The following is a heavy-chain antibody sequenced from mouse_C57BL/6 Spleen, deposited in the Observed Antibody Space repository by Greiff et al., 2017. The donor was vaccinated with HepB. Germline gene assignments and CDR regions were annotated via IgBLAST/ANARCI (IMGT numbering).Heavy chain of an antibody. CDR3: ARSGYDYDRGFAY. J-gene: IGHJ3*01. D-gene: IGHD2-4*01. V-gene: IGHV1-64*01. CDR1: GYTFTSYW. CDR2: IHPNSGST. Sequence: VQLQQSGAELVKPGASVKLSCKASGYTFTSYWMHWVKQRPGQGLEWIGMIHPNSGSTNYNEKFKSKATLTVDKSSSTAYMQLSSLTSEDSAVYYCARSGYDYDRGFAYWGQGTLVTVSA.